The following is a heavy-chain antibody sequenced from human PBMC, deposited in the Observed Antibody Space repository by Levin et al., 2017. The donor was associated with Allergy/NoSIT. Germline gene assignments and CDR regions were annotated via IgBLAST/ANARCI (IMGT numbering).Heavy chain of an antibody. CDR3: AREDGLLWRLHYYGMDV. Sequence: GGSLRLSCAASGFTFSSYGMHWVRQAPGKGLEWVAVIWYDGSNKYYADSVKGRFTISRDNSKNTLYLQMNSLRAEDTAVYYCAREDGLLWRLHYYGMDVWGQGTTVTVSS. V-gene: IGHV3-33*01. CDR1: GFTFSSYG. D-gene: IGHD3-10*01. J-gene: IGHJ6*02. CDR2: IWYDGSNK.